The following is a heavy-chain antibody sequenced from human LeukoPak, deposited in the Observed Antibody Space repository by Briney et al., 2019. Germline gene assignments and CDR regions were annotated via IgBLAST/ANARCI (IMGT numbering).Heavy chain of an antibody. Sequence: NPGGSLRLSCAASGFTFSSYSMNWVRQAPGKGQEWVSSISSRSSYIYYADSVKGRFTNSRDNAKNSLYLQMYSLRAEDTAVYYCAGDGFGRVPAAPTPKYWFDPWGQGTLVTVSS. J-gene: IGHJ5*02. CDR3: AGDGFGRVPAAPTPKYWFDP. CDR2: ISSRSSYI. D-gene: IGHD2-2*01. V-gene: IGHV3-21*01. CDR1: GFTFSSYS.